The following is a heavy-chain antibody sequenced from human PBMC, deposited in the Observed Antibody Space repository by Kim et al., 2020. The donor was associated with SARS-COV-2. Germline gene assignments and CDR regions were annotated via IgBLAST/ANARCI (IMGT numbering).Heavy chain of an antibody. CDR1: GASFSGYY. D-gene: IGHD3-22*01. CDR2: LDRSGST. Sequence: SETLSLTCAVSGASFSGYYWTWIRQSPGKGLEWIGELDRSGSTNYNPSLGSRVTITADTSKDQFSLKLNSVTAADTAVYYCARGLWGYDNRGYYWGYFD. CDR3: ARGLWGYDNRGYYWGYFD. J-gene: IGHJ4*01. V-gene: IGHV4-34*01.